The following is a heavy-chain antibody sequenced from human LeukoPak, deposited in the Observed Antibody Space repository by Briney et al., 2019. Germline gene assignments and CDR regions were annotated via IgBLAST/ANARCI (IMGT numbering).Heavy chain of an antibody. J-gene: IGHJ3*02. Sequence: PSETLSLTCTVSGGSISSSSYYWGWIRQPPGKGLEWIGSIYYSGSTYYNPSLKSRVTISVDTSKNQFSLKLSSVTAADTAVYYCARDPSMIVVVIPDDAFDIWGQGTMVTVSS. V-gene: IGHV4-39*02. CDR3: ARDPSMIVVVIPDDAFDI. CDR1: GGSISSSSYY. CDR2: IYYSGST. D-gene: IGHD3-22*01.